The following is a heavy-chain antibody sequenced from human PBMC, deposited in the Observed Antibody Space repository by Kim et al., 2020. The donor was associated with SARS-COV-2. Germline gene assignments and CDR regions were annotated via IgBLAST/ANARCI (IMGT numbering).Heavy chain of an antibody. D-gene: IGHD6-19*01. CDR3: TIMHRYSSGWYGFDY. Sequence: ASVKVFCKASGYTFTSYAMNWVRQAPGQGLEWMGWINTNTGNPTYAQGFTGRFVFSLDTSVSTAYLQISSLKAEDTAVYYCTIMHRYSSGWYGFDYWGQGTLVTVSS. V-gene: IGHV7-4-1*02. CDR2: INTNTGNP. CDR1: GYTFTSYA. J-gene: IGHJ4*02.